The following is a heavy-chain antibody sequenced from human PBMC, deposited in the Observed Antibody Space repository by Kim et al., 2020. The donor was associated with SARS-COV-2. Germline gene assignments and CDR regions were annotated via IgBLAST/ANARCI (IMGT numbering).Heavy chain of an antibody. Sequence: GGSLRLSCAVSGFTFSSYAMSWVRQAPGKGLEWVSAISGSGGSTYYADSVKGRVTISRDNSKNTLYLQMNSLRAEDTAVYYCAKGDSSGYSYYLDYWGQGTLVTVSS. CDR3: AKGDSSGYSYYLDY. D-gene: IGHD3-22*01. J-gene: IGHJ4*02. CDR2: ISGSGGST. V-gene: IGHV3-23*01. CDR1: GFTFSSYA.